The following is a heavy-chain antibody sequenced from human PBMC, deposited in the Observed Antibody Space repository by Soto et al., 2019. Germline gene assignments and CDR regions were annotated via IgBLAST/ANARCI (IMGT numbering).Heavy chain of an antibody. CDR3: DPYYYYGMDV. Sequence: PGESLKISCKGSGYSFTSYWISWVRQMPGKGLEWMGRIDPSDSYTNYSPSFQGHVTISADKSISTAYLQWSSLKASDTAMDYYDPYYYYGMDVWGQGTTVTVSS. J-gene: IGHJ6*02. CDR2: IDPSDSYT. V-gene: IGHV5-10-1*01. CDR1: GYSFTSYW.